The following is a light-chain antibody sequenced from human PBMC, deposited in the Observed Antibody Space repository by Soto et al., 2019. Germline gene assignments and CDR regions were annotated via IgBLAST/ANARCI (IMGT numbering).Light chain of an antibody. J-gene: IGKJ1*01. CDR1: QIIYTS. V-gene: IGKV3-11*01. Sequence: EIVLTQSPATLSLSPGERATLSCRTSQIIYTSLAWYQHKPGQAPRLLIYEASIRATGVPARFSGSGSGADFTLTISGLQPEDFATYYCQQLNTYPWTFGQGTKVEIK. CDR3: QQLNTYPWT. CDR2: EAS.